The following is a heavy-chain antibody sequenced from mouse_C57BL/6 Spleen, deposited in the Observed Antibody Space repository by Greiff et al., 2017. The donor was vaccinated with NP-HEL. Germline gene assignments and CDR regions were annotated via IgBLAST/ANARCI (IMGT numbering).Heavy chain of an antibody. CDR3: ASSMVTTPWFAY. J-gene: IGHJ3*01. CDR2: IYPGSGST. CDR1: GYTFTSYW. V-gene: IGHV1-55*01. D-gene: IGHD2-2*01. Sequence: QVQLQQPGAELVKPGASVKMSCKASGYTFTSYWITWVKQRPGQGLEWIGDIYPGSGSTNYNEKFKSKATLTVDTSSSTAYMQLSSLTSADSSVYYCASSMVTTPWFAYWGQGTLVTVSA.